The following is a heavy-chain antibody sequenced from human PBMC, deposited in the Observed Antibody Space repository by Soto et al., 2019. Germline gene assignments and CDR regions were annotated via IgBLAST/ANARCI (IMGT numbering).Heavy chain of an antibody. CDR3: ERDGYDGAGSPYPAY. D-gene: IGHD3-10*01. Sequence: SETLSLTCSASGGSMRDYFWSWSRQSPGKGLEWIVYIYYLGSTYYNPSLKSRVTISVDTSKRQFSLRLTSVTAADTAVYYCERDGYDGAGSPYPAYWGPGTQVTVSS. J-gene: IGHJ4*02. V-gene: IGHV4-59*01. CDR1: GGSMRDYF. CDR2: IYYLGST.